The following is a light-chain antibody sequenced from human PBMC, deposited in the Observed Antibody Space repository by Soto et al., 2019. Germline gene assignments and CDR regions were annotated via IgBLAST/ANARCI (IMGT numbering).Light chain of an antibody. Sequence: DIQMTQSPSTLSASVGDRVTITCRASQGISNWLAWYQQKPGKPPKLLIYDASGLDSGVPSRFSGSGYGTEFTLTISGLQSEDFATFYCQQYDSFPWSFGQGINVDIK. CDR2: DAS. V-gene: IGKV1-5*01. CDR3: QQYDSFPWS. J-gene: IGKJ1*01. CDR1: QGISNW.